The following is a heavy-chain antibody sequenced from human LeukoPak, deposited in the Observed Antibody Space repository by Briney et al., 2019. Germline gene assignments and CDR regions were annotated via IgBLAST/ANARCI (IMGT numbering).Heavy chain of an antibody. CDR3: ARGHYSSSWYDGAHNWFDP. CDR1: GGTFSSYA. J-gene: IGHJ5*02. CDR2: IIPIFGTA. V-gene: IGHV1-69*01. D-gene: IGHD6-13*01. Sequence: SVKVSCKASGGTFSSYAISWVRQAPGQGLEWMGGIIPIFGTANYAQKFQGRVTITADESTSTAYMELSSLRSEDTAVYYCARGHYSSSWYDGAHNWFDPWGQGTLVTVSS.